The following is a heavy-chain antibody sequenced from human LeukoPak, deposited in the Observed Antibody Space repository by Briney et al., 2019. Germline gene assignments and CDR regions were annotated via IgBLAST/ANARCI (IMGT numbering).Heavy chain of an antibody. CDR2: ISAYNGNT. J-gene: IGHJ4*02. CDR1: GYTFTGYY. Sequence: GASVKVSCKASGYTFTGYYMHWVRQAPGQGLEWMGWISAYNGNTNYAQKLQGRVTMTTDTSTSTAYMELRSLRSDDTAVYYCARAPDAIDYWGQGTLVTVSS. V-gene: IGHV1-18*04. CDR3: ARAPDAIDY.